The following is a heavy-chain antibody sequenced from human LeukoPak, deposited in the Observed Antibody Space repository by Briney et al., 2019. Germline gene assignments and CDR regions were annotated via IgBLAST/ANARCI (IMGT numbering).Heavy chain of an antibody. V-gene: IGHV4-34*01. Sequence: PSETLSLTCAVSDVSFTNYYWTWIRQSPGKGLEWLGEISHTGNTHYNPSLKSRVTISVDTSQNQFSLKLRSVTAADTAVYYCARVPYGSGSHNFDYWGQGTLVTVSS. CDR1: DVSFTNYY. D-gene: IGHD3-10*01. J-gene: IGHJ4*02. CDR2: ISHTGNT. CDR3: ARVPYGSGSHNFDY.